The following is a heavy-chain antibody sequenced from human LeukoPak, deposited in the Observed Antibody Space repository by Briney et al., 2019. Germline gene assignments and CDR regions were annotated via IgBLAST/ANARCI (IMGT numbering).Heavy chain of an antibody. Sequence: ASVKVSCKASGYTFTSYGISWVRQAPGQGLEWMGWISAYNGNTNYAQKLQGRVTMTTDTSTSTAYMELRSLRSDDTAVYYCARDRSLWFGESPGYFDYWGQGTLVTVSS. CDR2: ISAYNGNT. CDR1: GYTFTSYG. D-gene: IGHD3-10*01. CDR3: ARDRSLWFGESPGYFDY. J-gene: IGHJ4*02. V-gene: IGHV1-18*01.